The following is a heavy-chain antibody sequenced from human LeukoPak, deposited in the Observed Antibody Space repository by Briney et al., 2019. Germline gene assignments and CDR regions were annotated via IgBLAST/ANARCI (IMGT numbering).Heavy chain of an antibody. Sequence: ASVKVSCKASGYTFTSYGISWVRQAPGQGLEWMGWISAYNGNTNCAQKLQGRVTMTTDTSTSTAYMELRSLRSDDTAVYYCAREAAGGGPVDPWGQGTLVTVSS. D-gene: IGHD2-15*01. CDR3: AREAAGGGPVDP. CDR2: ISAYNGNT. CDR1: GYTFTSYG. V-gene: IGHV1-18*01. J-gene: IGHJ5*02.